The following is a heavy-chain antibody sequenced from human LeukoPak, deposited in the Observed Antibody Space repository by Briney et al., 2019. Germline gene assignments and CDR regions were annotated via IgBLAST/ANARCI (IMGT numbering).Heavy chain of an antibody. Sequence: GGSLRLSCAGSGFTFSRYSMNWVRQAPGKGLEWVSYISSSTSYIYNADSVKGRFTISRDNAKNSLYLQMNSLRAEDTAVYYCARGQVAARPNYFDSWGQGTLVTVSS. CDR3: ARGQVAARPNYFDS. CDR2: ISSSTSYI. V-gene: IGHV3-21*01. D-gene: IGHD6-6*01. J-gene: IGHJ4*02. CDR1: GFTFSRYS.